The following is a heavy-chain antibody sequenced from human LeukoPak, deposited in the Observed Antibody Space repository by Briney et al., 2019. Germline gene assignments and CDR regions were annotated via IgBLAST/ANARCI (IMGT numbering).Heavy chain of an antibody. J-gene: IGHJ4*02. CDR1: GLTFSSYA. D-gene: IGHD3-22*01. Sequence: GWSVRLSCAASGLTFSSYAMSGVRQAPGKGLEGVSGISGGGGSTYYADSVRGRFTISRDNSKNTLYLQMNSLRAEDTALYYCAKDRDSSGYYRGYFDFWGQGTLVTVSS. CDR3: AKDRDSSGYYRGYFDF. CDR2: ISGGGGST. V-gene: IGHV3-23*01.